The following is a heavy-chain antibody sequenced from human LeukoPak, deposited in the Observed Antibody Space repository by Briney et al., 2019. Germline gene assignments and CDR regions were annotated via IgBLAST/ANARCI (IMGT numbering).Heavy chain of an antibody. CDR3: ARDPDFIVGPTGGAY. D-gene: IGHD1-26*01. Sequence: PGGSLRLSCAASGFTISSNYMSWVRQAPGKGLEWVSSISGSTIYIYYADSVRGRFTISRDNAKNSLYLQMNSLRAEGTAVYYCARDPDFIVGPTGGAYWGQGTLVTVSS. CDR2: ISGSTIYI. CDR1: GFTISSNY. V-gene: IGHV3-21*01. J-gene: IGHJ4*02.